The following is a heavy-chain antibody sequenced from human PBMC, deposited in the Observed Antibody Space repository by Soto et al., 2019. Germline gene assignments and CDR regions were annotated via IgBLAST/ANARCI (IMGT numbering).Heavy chain of an antibody. Sequence: QVQLVQSGAEVKKPGASVKVSCKASGYTFTNYGISWVRQAPGQGLEWMGWISAFDGNANYAQKLQGRLTMTTDTATNTAFMELRSLRSDDTARYYCARFGIWSSGWYEENWFDPWGQGTLVTVSS. CDR2: ISAFDGNA. J-gene: IGHJ5*02. CDR1: GYTFTNYG. D-gene: IGHD6-19*01. V-gene: IGHV1-18*01. CDR3: ARFGIWSSGWYEENWFDP.